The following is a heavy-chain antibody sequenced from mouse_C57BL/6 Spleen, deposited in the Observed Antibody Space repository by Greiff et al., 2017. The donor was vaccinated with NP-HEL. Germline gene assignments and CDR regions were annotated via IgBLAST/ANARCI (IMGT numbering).Heavy chain of an antibody. CDR1: GFSLTSYG. Sequence: QVQLKESGPGLVAPSQSLSITCTVSGFSLTSYGVHWVRQPPGKGLEWLVVIWSDGSTTYNSALKARLSISKDNSKSQVFLKMNSLQTDDTAMYYCARHGELGMGVFDYWGQGTTLTVSS. D-gene: IGHD4-1*01. J-gene: IGHJ2*01. V-gene: IGHV2-6-1*01. CDR3: ARHGELGMGVFDY. CDR2: IWSDGST.